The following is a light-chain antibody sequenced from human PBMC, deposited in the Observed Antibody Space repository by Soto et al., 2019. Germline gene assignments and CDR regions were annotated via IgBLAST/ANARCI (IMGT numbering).Light chain of an antibody. V-gene: IGLV1-40*01. CDR2: SNN. CDR3: QSAERSLSAGRV. J-gene: IGLJ2*01. Sequence: QSVLTQPPSVSGAPGQRVTISCTGSSSNIGAGYDVHWYQQFPGTAPKLLIYSNNNRASGVPDRFSGSKSGSIASLAITGLQAEDEADYYCQSAERSLSAGRVFGGGTKLSVL. CDR1: SSNIGAGYD.